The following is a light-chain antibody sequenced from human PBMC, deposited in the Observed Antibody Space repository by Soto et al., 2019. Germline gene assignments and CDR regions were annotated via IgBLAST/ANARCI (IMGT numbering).Light chain of an antibody. Sequence: DIVMTQSPATLSVSPGERVTLSCRASQRVYTDLAWYQHKPGQAPRLLISGASTRATGIPARFSGSGSGTDFTLTVTSLQSEDFAVYYCQQYHIWPRTFGPRTKVEIK. V-gene: IGKV3D-15*01. J-gene: IGKJ1*01. CDR2: GAS. CDR3: QQYHIWPRT. CDR1: QRVYTD.